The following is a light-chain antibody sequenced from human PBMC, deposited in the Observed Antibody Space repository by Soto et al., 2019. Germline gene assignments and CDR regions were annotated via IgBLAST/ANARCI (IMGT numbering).Light chain of an antibody. CDR1: SSDVGGYNY. CDR3: LSYEDTDYL. J-gene: IGLJ1*01. CDR2: EVS. V-gene: IGLV2-8*01. Sequence: QSVLTQPPSASGSPGQSVTISCAGTSSDVGGYNYVSWYQQYPGKVPKLMIYEVSERPSGVPDRFSGSKSGNTAFLTVSGLQAEDEADYYCLSYEDTDYLFGNGTKVTV.